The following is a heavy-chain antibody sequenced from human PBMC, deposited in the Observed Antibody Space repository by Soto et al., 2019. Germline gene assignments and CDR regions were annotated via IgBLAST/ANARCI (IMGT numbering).Heavy chain of an antibody. CDR3: AREGYSYGWSGDYYYGMDV. J-gene: IGHJ6*02. V-gene: IGHV4-31*03. D-gene: IGHD5-18*01. Sequence: SETLSLTCTVSGGSISSCGYYWSWIRQHPGKGLEWIGYIYYSGSTYYNPSLKSRVTISVDTSKNQFSLKLSSVTAADTAVYYCAREGYSYGWSGDYYYGMDVWGQGTTVTVSS. CDR2: IYYSGST. CDR1: GGSISSCGYY.